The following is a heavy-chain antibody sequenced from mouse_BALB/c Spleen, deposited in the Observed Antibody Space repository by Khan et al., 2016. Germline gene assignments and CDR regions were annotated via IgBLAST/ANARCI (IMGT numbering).Heavy chain of an antibody. V-gene: IGHV6-6*02. Sequence: EVKLEVSGGGLVQPGGSMKLSCVASGFTFSNYWMNWVRQSPEKGLEWVAEIRLKSHNYATHYAESVKGRFTISRDDSRTSVYLQMNNLRAEDTGIYYCTRHMTTGYTMDYWGQGTSVTVSS. CDR2: IRLKSHNYAT. D-gene: IGHD2-12*01. CDR1: GFTFSNYW. CDR3: TRHMTTGYTMDY. J-gene: IGHJ4*01.